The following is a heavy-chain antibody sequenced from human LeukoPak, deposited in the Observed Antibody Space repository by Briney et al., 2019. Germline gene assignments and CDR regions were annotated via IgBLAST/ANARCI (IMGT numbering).Heavy chain of an antibody. Sequence: ASVKVSCKASGYTFTSFGITWVRQAPGQGLEWMGWINPNSGGTNYAQKFQGRVTMTRDTSISTAYMELSSLRSEDTAVYYCATGRVWFDPWGQGTLVTVSS. V-gene: IGHV1-2*02. CDR3: ATGRVWFDP. CDR1: GYTFTSFG. J-gene: IGHJ5*02. CDR2: INPNSGGT.